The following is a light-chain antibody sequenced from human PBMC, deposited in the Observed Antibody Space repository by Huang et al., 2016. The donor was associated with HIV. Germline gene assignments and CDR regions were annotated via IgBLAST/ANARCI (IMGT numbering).Light chain of an antibody. CDR3: QQYTNWPRT. J-gene: IGKJ1*01. CDR1: QSVSSG. V-gene: IGKV3-15*01. CDR2: GAS. Sequence: EIVMTQSPATLSVFPGERATLSCRASQSVSSGLAWYQQKPGQSPRLLLHGASTRATGIPARFSGSGSGTEFTLTISSLQSEDFAVYYCQQYTNWPRTFGQGTKVEIK.